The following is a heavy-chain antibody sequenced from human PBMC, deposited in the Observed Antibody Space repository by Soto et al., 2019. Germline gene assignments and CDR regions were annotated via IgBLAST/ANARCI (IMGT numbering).Heavy chain of an antibody. CDR2: IYYSGST. D-gene: IGHD3-22*01. CDR3: ARGHSSGYSLDY. CDR1: GGSISNYY. V-gene: IGHV4-59*12. J-gene: IGHJ4*02. Sequence: SETLSLTCTVSGGSISNYYWSWIRQPPGKGLEWIGYIYYSGSTNYNPSLKSRVTISVDTSKNQFSLKLSSVTAEDTAVYYCARGHSSGYSLDYWGQGTLVTVSS.